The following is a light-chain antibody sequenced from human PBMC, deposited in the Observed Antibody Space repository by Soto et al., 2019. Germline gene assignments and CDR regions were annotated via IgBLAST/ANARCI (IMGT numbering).Light chain of an antibody. V-gene: IGKV3-20*01. CDR3: QQYGSSSRT. CDR1: QTVISSY. CDR2: GAS. Sequence: EIVLTQSPGTLSLSPGERATLSCRASQTVISSYLAWYQQKPGQATRLLIYGASSRAVGIPDRFSGSGSVSDFTLTIGRLEPEDSAVYCCQQYGSSSRTVGQGT. J-gene: IGKJ1*01.